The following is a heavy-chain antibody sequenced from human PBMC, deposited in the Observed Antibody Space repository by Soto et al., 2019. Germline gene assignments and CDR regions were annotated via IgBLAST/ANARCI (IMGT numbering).Heavy chain of an antibody. CDR3: ARDRNGTPIVTSGLYGLDV. CDR1: GYTFTDYY. Sequence: QVQLVQSGPEVKNPGASVKVSCTASGYTFTDYYIGWVRQAPGQGLEWVGWINPNSVAPRNAQTFRGWVRMTRDMSINTAYMELSRLGPDDTAVYYFARDRNGTPIVTSGLYGLDVWGQGTTVTVSS. J-gene: IGHJ6*02. D-gene: IGHD1-26*01. V-gene: IGHV1-2*04. CDR2: INPNSVAP.